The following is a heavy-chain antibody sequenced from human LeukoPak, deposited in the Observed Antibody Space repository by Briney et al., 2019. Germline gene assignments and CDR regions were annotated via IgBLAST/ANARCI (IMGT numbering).Heavy chain of an antibody. J-gene: IGHJ4*02. CDR3: ARRKGGYYYGSGSYRPYFDY. Sequence: PSETLSLTCTVSGGSISSYYWSWIRQPPGKGLEWIGEINHSGSTNYNPSLKSRVTISVDTSKNQFSLKLSSVTAADTAVYYCARRKGGYYYGSGSYRPYFDYWGQGTLVTVSS. V-gene: IGHV4-34*01. CDR2: INHSGST. CDR1: GGSISSYY. D-gene: IGHD3-10*01.